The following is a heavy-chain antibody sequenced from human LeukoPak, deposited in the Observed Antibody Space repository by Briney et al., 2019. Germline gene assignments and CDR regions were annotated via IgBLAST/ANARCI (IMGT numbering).Heavy chain of an antibody. CDR3: ARADYGVYYYYYYMDV. D-gene: IGHD4-17*01. J-gene: IGHJ6*03. V-gene: IGHV4-59*01. CDR1: GGSMSTYY. CDR2: IYETGSA. Sequence: TPSETLSLTCTVSGGSMSTYYWSWIRQSPGKGLEWLGFIYETGSANQNPSLRSRLTISIDTSKQQFSLRLHSVTAADTGVYYCARADYGVYYYYYYMDVWGKGTTVTVSS.